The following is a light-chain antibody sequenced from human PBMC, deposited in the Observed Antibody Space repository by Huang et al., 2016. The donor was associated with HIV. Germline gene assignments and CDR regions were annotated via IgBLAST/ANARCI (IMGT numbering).Light chain of an antibody. Sequence: EIVLTQSPGTLSLSPGERATLSCRASQSVSSSYFAWYQQKPGQAPRLLIYGASSSATGIPDRFSGSGSGTDFTLTISRLEPEDSAVYYCQQCGRSLLLGQGTKLEIK. CDR2: GAS. CDR3: QQCGRSLL. J-gene: IGKJ2*01. V-gene: IGKV3-20*01. CDR1: QSVSSSY.